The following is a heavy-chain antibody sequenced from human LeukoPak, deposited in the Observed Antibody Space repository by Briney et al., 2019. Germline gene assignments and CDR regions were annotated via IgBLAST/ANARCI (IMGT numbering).Heavy chain of an antibody. CDR1: GDSVSSNSAA. V-gene: IGHV6-1*01. CDR2: TYYRSKWYN. J-gene: IGHJ5*02. D-gene: IGHD6-13*01. Sequence: SQTLSLTCAISGDSVSSNSAAWNWIRQSPSRGLEWLGRTYYRSKWYNDYAVSVKSRITINPDSSKNQFSLQLNSVTPEDTAVYYCARTFHAAADVRWFDPWGQGTLVTVSS. CDR3: ARTFHAAADVRWFDP.